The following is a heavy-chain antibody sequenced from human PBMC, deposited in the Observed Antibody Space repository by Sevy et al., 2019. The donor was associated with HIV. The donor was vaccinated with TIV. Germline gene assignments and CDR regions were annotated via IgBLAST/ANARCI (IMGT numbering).Heavy chain of an antibody. Sequence: GGSLRLSCAVSGFTFNTYNMNWVRQAPGKGLEWVSYISYTSTTIYYADSVRGRFTISRDNAKNTLYLQMNSLRDEDTAVYYCASSDATSRFGYYYFAMDFWGQWTSVTVS. D-gene: IGHD3-22*01. CDR3: ASSDATSRFGYYYFAMDF. V-gene: IGHV3-48*02. CDR2: ISYTSTTI. CDR1: GFTFNTYN. J-gene: IGHJ6*02.